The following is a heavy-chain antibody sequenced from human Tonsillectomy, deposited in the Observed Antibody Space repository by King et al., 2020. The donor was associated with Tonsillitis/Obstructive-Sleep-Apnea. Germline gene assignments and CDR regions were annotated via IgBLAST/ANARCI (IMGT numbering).Heavy chain of an antibody. CDR2: IWYDGSNK. D-gene: IGHD3-3*01. CDR3: ARDGVLRFLEWLLGNGYFDL. V-gene: IGHV3-33*01. J-gene: IGHJ2*01. Sequence: VQLVESGGGVFQPGRSLRLSCAASGFTFSSYAMHWVRQAPGKGLEWVAVIWYDGSNKYYADSVKGRFTISRDNSKNTLYLQMNSLRAEDTAVYYCARDGVLRFLEWLLGNGYFDLWGRGTLVTVSS. CDR1: GFTFSSYA.